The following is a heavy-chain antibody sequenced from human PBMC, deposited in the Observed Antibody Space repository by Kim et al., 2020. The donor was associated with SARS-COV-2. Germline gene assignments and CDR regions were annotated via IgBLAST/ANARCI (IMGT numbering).Heavy chain of an antibody. D-gene: IGHD3-9*01. CDR2: INHSGST. J-gene: IGHJ6*02. CDR1: GGSFSGYY. CDR3: ARDILVPSYYYYGMDV. Sequence: SETLSLTCAVYGGSFSGYYWSWIRQPPGKGLEWIGEINHSGSTNYNPSLKSRVTISVDTSKNQFSLKLSSVTAADTAVYYCARDILVPSYYYYGMDVWGQGTTVTVSS. V-gene: IGHV4-34*01.